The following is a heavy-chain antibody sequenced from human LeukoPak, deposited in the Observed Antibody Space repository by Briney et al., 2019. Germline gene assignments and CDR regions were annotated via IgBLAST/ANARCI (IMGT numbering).Heavy chain of an antibody. CDR3: ARDHSGWYYYGMDV. V-gene: IGHV3-30-3*01. J-gene: IGHJ6*02. CDR2: ISYDGSNK. D-gene: IGHD6-19*01. Sequence: GGSLRLSCAASGLTFSSYAMHWVRQAPGKGLEWVAVISYDGSNKCYADSVKGRFTISRDNSKNTLYLQMNSLRAEDTAVYYCARDHSGWYYYGMDVWGQGTTVTVSS. CDR1: GLTFSSYA.